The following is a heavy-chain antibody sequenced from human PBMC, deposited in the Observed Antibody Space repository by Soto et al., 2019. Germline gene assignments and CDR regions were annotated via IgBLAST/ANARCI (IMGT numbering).Heavy chain of an antibody. D-gene: IGHD4-17*01. J-gene: IGHJ4*02. CDR3: ANSNDDYGDYVDY. CDR2: ISGSGGST. CDR1: GFTFSSYA. Sequence: EVQLLESGGGLVQPGGSLRLSCAASGFTFSSYAMSWVRQAPGKGLEWVSAISGSGGSTYYADSVKGRFTISRDNSKNTLDLQMNSLRAEDTAVYYCANSNDDYGDYVDYWGQGTLVTVSS. V-gene: IGHV3-23*01.